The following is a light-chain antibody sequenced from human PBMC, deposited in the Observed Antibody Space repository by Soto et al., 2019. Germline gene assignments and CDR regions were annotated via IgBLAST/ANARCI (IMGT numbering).Light chain of an antibody. CDR3: LQRHMWPLT. CDR2: DAY. J-gene: IGKJ5*01. V-gene: IGKV3-11*01. Sequence: EVVLTQSPVTLSLSPGERATLSCRASQSFRGLLAWYQQKPGQAPRLLIYDAYNRATGIPPRFSGSGSGTDFTLTISSLEPEDSAVYYCLQRHMWPLTFGQGTRLEIK. CDR1: QSFRGL.